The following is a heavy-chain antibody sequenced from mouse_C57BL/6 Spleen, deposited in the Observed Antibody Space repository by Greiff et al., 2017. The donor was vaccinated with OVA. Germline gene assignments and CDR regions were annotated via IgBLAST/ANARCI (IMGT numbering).Heavy chain of an antibody. J-gene: IGHJ4*01. CDR1: GYAFSSYW. CDR3: ARWTGYAMDY. CDR2: IYPGDGDT. Sequence: GQRQRSGAELVKPGASVKISCKASGYAFSSYWMNWVKQRPGKGLEWIGQIYPGDGDTNYNGKFKGKATLTADKSSSTAYMQLSSLTSEDSAVYFCARWTGYAMDYWGQGTSVTVSS. V-gene: IGHV1-80*01.